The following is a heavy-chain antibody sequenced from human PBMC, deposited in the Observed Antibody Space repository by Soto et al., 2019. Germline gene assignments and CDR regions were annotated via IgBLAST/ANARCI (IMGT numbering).Heavy chain of an antibody. CDR2: IYPGDSDT. V-gene: IGHV5-51*01. D-gene: IGHD6-13*01. CDR1: GYSFTSYW. Sequence: PGESLKISCKGSGYSFTSYWIGWVRQMPGKGLEWMGIIYPGDSDTRYSPSFQGQVTISADKSISTAYLQWSSLKASDTAMYYCARIVAAELYYYYYGMDVSGQGTTVTVSS. J-gene: IGHJ6*02. CDR3: ARIVAAELYYYYYGMDV.